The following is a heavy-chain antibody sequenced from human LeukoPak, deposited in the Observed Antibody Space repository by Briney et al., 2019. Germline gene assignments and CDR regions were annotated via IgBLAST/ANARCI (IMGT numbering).Heavy chain of an antibody. D-gene: IGHD6-13*01. CDR2: IYYSGST. V-gene: IGHV4-30-4*01. CDR3: ARDHRGMYSSSFCD. J-gene: IGHJ4*02. Sequence: PSQTLSLTCTVSGGSISSGDYYWSWIRQPPGKGLEWIGYIYYSGSTYYNPSLKSRVTISVDTSKNQFSLKLSSVTAAATAVYCCARDHRGMYSSSFCDWGQGTLVTVSS. CDR1: GGSISSGDYY.